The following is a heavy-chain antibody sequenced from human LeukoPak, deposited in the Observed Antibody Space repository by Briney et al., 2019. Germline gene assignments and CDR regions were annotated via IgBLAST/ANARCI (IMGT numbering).Heavy chain of an antibody. CDR1: GGPISSYY. D-gene: IGHD2-15*01. CDR3: ARDLIRSGWYFDL. CDR2: IYYSGST. V-gene: IGHV4-59*01. J-gene: IGHJ2*01. Sequence: PSETLSLTCTVSGGPISSYYWSWIRQPPVKGLEWIGYIYYSGSTNYNPSLKSRVTISVDTSKNQFSLKLSSVTAADTAVYYCARDLIRSGWYFDLWGRGTLVTVSS.